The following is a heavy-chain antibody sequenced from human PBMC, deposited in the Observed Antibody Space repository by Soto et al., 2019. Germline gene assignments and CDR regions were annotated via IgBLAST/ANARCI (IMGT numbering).Heavy chain of an antibody. V-gene: IGHV3-23*01. J-gene: IGHJ4*02. CDR2: INDGGGST. CDR1: GFTVKVYA. Sequence: GGSIRLSCAASGFTVKVYAMTWVREARGKGREWVSEINDGGGSTYYADSVKGRFTISRDNSKNTLFLQMNSLRAEDTAVYYCAKAQGSLTSRFNCFDHWGQGILVTVSS. CDR3: AKAQGSLTSRFNCFDH. D-gene: IGHD3-3*01.